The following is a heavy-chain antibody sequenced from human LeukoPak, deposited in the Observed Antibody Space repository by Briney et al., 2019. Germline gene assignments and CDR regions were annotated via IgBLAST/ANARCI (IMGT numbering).Heavy chain of an antibody. D-gene: IGHD1-14*01. V-gene: IGHV3-49*02. J-gene: IGHJ2*01. CDR3: TFFLQAEDGIRDTVAVSAFLLNRSSDL. CDR2: IRRQAYGGTT. Sequence: GKGLEWVGFIRRQAYGGTTEYAASVKGRLTISRDDSKSIAYLQMNSLKTEDTAVSYCTFFLQAEDGIRDTVAVSAFLLNRSSDL.